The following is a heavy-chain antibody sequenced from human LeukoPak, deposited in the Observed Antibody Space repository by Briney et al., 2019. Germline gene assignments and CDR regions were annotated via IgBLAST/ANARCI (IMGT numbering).Heavy chain of an antibody. J-gene: IGHJ4*02. CDR3: ARGPIPGTFYY. CDR1: RYTFTSYY. D-gene: IGHD3/OR15-3a*01. V-gene: IGHV1-46*03. Sequence: ASVKVSCKASRYTFTSYYMHWVRQAPGQGLEWMGIINPRGGSPRYAQKSQVSVTMTRDTSTSTVYMELSSLRSEDTAVYYCARGPIPGTFYYWGQGTLVTVSS. CDR2: INPRGGSP.